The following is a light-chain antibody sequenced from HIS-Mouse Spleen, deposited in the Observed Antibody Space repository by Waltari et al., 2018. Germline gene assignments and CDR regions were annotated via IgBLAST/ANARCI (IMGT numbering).Light chain of an antibody. J-gene: IGLJ2*01. Sequence: SYELTQPPSVSVSPGQTARITCSGDAFPKKYGYWYQQKSGQAPVLVIYEDSKRPTGIPERFSGSSSGTMATLTISGAQVEDEADYYCYSTDSSGNHRVFGGGTKLTVL. CDR1: AFPKKY. CDR2: EDS. CDR3: YSTDSSGNHRV. V-gene: IGLV3-10*01.